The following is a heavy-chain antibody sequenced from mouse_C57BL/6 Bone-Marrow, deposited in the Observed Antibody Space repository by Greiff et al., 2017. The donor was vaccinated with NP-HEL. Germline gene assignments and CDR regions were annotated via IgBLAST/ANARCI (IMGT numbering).Heavy chain of an antibody. J-gene: IGHJ2*01. D-gene: IGHD2-5*01. V-gene: IGHV14-4*01. CDR3: TTYSNYY. CDR2: IDPENGDT. CDR1: GFNIKDDY. Sequence: EVQLMESGAELVRPGASVKLSCTASGFNIKDDYMHWVKQRPEQGLEWIGWIDPENGDTEYASKFQGKATITADTSSNTAYLQLSSLTSEDTAVYYCTTYSNYYWGQGTTLTVSS.